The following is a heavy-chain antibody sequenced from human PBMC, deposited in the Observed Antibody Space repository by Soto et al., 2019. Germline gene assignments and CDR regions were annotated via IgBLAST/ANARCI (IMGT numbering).Heavy chain of an antibody. D-gene: IGHD1-1*01. CDR2: IIPIFGTA. CDR1: GGTFSSYA. Sequence: QVQMVQSGAEVKKPGSSVKVSCKASGGTFSSYAISWVRQAPGQGLEWMGGIIPIFGTANYAQKFQGRVTITADESTSTDYMELSSLRAEDTAVYYCARDLWDGFTSGNGYFDHWGRGTLVTVSS. V-gene: IGHV1-69*01. CDR3: ARDLWDGFTSGNGYFDH. J-gene: IGHJ2*01.